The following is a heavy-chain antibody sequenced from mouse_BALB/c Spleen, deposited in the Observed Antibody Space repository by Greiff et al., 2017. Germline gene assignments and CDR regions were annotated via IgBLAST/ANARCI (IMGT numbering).Heavy chain of an antibody. CDR1: GFTFSSFG. CDR3: ARGGRLYYFDY. V-gene: IGHV5-17*02. CDR2: ISSGSSTI. Sequence: EGQRVESGGGLVQPGGSRKLSCAASGFTFSSFGMHWVRQAPEKGLEWVAYISSGSSTIYYADTVKGRFTISRDNPKNTLFLQMTSLRSEDTAMYYCARGGRLYYFDYWGQGTTLTVSS. J-gene: IGHJ2*01.